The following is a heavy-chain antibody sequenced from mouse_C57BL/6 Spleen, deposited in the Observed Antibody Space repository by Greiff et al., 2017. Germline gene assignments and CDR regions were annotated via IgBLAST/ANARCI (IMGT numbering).Heavy chain of an antibody. Sequence: QVQLQQPGAELVKPGASVKMSCKASGYTFTSYWITWVKQRPGQGLEWIGDIYPGSGSTNYNEKFKSKATLTVDTSSSTAYMQLSSLTSEDPAVYYCARGTPTVVDAMDYWGQGTSVTVSS. V-gene: IGHV1-55*01. D-gene: IGHD1-1*01. CDR2: IYPGSGST. CDR3: ARGTPTVVDAMDY. CDR1: GYTFTSYW. J-gene: IGHJ4*01.